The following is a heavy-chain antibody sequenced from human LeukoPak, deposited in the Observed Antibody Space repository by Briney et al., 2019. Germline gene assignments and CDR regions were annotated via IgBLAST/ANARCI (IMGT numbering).Heavy chain of an antibody. CDR2: IYTSGST. D-gene: IGHD6-13*01. Sequence: PSETLSLTCTVSGGSISIYYWSWIRQPAGKGLEWIGRIYTSGSTNYNPSLNSRVTMSVDTSKNQFSLKLSSVTAADTAVYYCARLGSSWYYGMDVWGQGTTVTVSS. CDR3: ARLGSSWYYGMDV. J-gene: IGHJ6*02. V-gene: IGHV4-4*07. CDR1: GGSISIYY.